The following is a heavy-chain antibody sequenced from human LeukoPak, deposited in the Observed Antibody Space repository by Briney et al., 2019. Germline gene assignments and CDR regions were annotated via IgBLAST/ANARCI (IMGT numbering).Heavy chain of an antibody. Sequence: PGGSLRLSCAASGFAVSSNYMSWVRQAPGKGLEWVSVIYSGGNTYYADSVKGRFTISRDNYKNTLYLQMNSLRADDTAVYYCARGGCAGWSGTYEDSFDVWGQGTMVTVSS. CDR3: ARGGCAGWSGTYEDSFDV. CDR2: IYSGGNT. J-gene: IGHJ3*01. CDR1: GFAVSSNY. V-gene: IGHV3-53*01. D-gene: IGHD1-26*01.